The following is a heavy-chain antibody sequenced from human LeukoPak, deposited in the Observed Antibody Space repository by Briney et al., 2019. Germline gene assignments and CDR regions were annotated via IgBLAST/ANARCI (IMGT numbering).Heavy chain of an antibody. CDR2: ISSSGNII. D-gene: IGHD1-20*01. V-gene: IGHV3-11*01. Sequence: GGSLRLSCAASGFTFSDYFMSWIRQAPGKGLEWVSYISSSGNIIYYADSVKGRFTISRDNAKNSLYLQMNSLRAEDTAVYYCARRRYNWNAIDYWGQGTLVTVSS. J-gene: IGHJ4*02. CDR1: GFTFSDYF. CDR3: ARRRYNWNAIDY.